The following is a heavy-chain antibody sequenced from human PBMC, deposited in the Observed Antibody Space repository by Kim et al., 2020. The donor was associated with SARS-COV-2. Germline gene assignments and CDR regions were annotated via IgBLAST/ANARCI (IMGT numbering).Heavy chain of an antibody. J-gene: IGHJ4*02. CDR3: ARGRGVGDYPWGY. D-gene: IGHD4-17*01. V-gene: IGHV3-7*01. Sequence: YVDSVKGRFTSSRDNAKNSLFRQMNNLRVEDTAVYFCARGRGVGDYPWGYWGQRTLVTVSS.